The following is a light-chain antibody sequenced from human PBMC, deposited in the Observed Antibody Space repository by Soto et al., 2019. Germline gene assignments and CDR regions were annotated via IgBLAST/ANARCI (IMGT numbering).Light chain of an antibody. J-gene: IGLJ1*01. Sequence: QSALAQPASVPGSPGQSITISCTGTSSDVGGYNYVSWYQQHPGKAPKPMIYEVSNRPSGVSNRFSGSKSGNTASLTISGLQAEDEADYYCSSYTSSSSYVFGTGTKLTVL. CDR1: SSDVGGYNY. V-gene: IGLV2-14*01. CDR3: SSYTSSSSYV. CDR2: EVS.